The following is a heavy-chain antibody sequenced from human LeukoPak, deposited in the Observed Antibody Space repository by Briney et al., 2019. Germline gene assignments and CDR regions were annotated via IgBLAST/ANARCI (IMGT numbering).Heavy chain of an antibody. CDR2: ISYDGSDK. CDR3: ASFGSIFGGDFDI. V-gene: IGHV3-30*04. CDR1: GFTFSSYA. J-gene: IGHJ3*02. D-gene: IGHD3-3*01. Sequence: GRSLRLSCAASGFTFSSYAMHWVRQAPGKGLEWVAVISYDGSDKYYADSVKGRFTISRDNSKNTLYLQMNSLRAEDTAVYYCASFGSIFGGDFDIWGQGTMVTVSS.